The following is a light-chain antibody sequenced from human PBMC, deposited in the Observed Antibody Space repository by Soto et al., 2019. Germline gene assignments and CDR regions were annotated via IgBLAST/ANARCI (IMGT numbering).Light chain of an antibody. Sequence: DIQMTQSPSSLSASVGDRVTITCRASQDIRNDVGWYQQKAGKAPNRLIFAASSLHSGVPSRFSGSRSETEFTLTIASLQPEDFATYYCLQHNTYPFTFGGGTKVDIK. CDR2: AAS. V-gene: IGKV1-17*01. CDR3: LQHNTYPFT. CDR1: QDIRND. J-gene: IGKJ4*01.